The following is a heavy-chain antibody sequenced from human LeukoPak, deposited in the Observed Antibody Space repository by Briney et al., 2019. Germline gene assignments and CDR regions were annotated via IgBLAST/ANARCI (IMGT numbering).Heavy chain of an antibody. CDR3: TASYTSGFPEIDY. CDR1: GGSVSSGNYY. D-gene: IGHD6-19*01. CDR2: IFYSGST. Sequence: PSETLSLTCTVSGGSVSSGNYYWSWIRQPPGKGLEWIAYIFYSGSTNYNPSLKSRVTMSLDTSKNQFSLKLNAVTAADTAFYYCTASYTSGFPEIDYWGQGTLVTVSS. V-gene: IGHV4-61*01. J-gene: IGHJ4*02.